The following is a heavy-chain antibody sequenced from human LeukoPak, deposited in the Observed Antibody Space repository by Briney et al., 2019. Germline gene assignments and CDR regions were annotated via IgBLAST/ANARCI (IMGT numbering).Heavy chain of an antibody. CDR3: ARVRAAHYYDY. V-gene: IGHV3-30-3*01. D-gene: IGHD6-6*01. Sequence: GGSLRLSCAASGFSLSGYGMQWVRQAPGKGLEGVAVVSYDGSKKYYADSVKGRFTISRDNSKNTQYLEMNSLKVEDTAVYYCARVRAAHYYDYWGQGTLVTVSS. CDR1: GFSLSGYG. CDR2: VSYDGSKK. J-gene: IGHJ4*02.